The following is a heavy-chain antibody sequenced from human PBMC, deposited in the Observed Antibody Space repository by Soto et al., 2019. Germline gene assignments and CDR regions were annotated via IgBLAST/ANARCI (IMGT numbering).Heavy chain of an antibody. CDR3: ARDSVVVVPAASFDY. J-gene: IGHJ4*02. D-gene: IGHD2-2*01. CDR1: GFTFSSYS. Sequence: GGSLRLSCAASGFTFSSYSMNWVRQAPGKGLEWVSYISSSSSTIYYAGSVKGRFTISRDNAKNSLYLQMNSLRAEDTAVYYCARDSVVVVPAASFDYWGQGTLVTVSS. V-gene: IGHV3-48*01. CDR2: ISSSSSTI.